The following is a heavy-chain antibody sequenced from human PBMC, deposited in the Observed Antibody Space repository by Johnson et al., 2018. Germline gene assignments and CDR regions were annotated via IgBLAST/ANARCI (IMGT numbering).Heavy chain of an antibody. CDR3: AKDYGGNSEYYYYYYMEV. J-gene: IGHJ6*03. V-gene: IGHV3-30*18. D-gene: IGHD4-23*01. Sequence: VQLVESGGGVVQPGRSLRLSCAASGFTFSSYGMHWVRQAPGKGLEWVAVISYDGSNKYYADSVKGRFTISRDNSKNTLYLQMNSLRAEDTAVYYCAKDYGGNSEYYYYYYMEVWGKGTTVTVSS. CDR2: ISYDGSNK. CDR1: GFTFSSYG.